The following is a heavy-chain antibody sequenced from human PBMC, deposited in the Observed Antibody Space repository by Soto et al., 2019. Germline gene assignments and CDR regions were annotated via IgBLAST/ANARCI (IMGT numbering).Heavy chain of an antibody. CDR1: GDSVSSGSYY. CDR2: IHYSGNT. V-gene: IGHV4-61*01. D-gene: IGHD1-26*01. J-gene: IGHJ4*02. CDR3: ARYSGTYYVY. Sequence: QVQLQESGPGLVKPSETLSLICTVSGDSVSSGSYYWSWVRQPPGKGLEWIGFIHYSGNTNYNLSLKSRVTISLNTSKNQLSLKLSSVTAADTAVYYCARYSGTYYVYWGQGTLVTVSS.